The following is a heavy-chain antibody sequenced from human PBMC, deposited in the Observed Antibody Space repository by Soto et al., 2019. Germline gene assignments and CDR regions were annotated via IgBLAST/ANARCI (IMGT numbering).Heavy chain of an antibody. CDR3: ARQGGSSWLHWFDP. V-gene: IGHV4-39*01. D-gene: IGHD6-13*01. J-gene: IGHJ5*02. CDR2: IYYSGST. CDR1: GGSISSSSYY. Sequence: QLQLQESGPGLVKPSETLSLTCTVSGGSISSSSYYWGWIRQPPGKGLEWIGSIYYSGSTYYNPSLKSRVTISVDTSKNQFSLKLSSVTAADTAVYYCARQGGSSWLHWFDPWGQGTLVTVSS.